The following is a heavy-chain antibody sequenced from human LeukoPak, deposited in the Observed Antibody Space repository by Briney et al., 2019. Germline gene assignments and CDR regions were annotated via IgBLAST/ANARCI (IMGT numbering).Heavy chain of an antibody. CDR2: ISSSSSYT. D-gene: IGHD3-10*01. J-gene: IGHJ4*01. CDR3: GRTLVRSSGNYYFDY. CDR1: GIPFSDYY. Sequence: SGGSLRLSCVVSGIPFSDYYMNWIRQAPGKGLEWISYISSSSSYTDYADSVKGRFTISRDNAKSALYLQMNSLRLEDTAVYYCGRTLVRSSGNYYFDYWGQGTLVTVSS. V-gene: IGHV3-11*03.